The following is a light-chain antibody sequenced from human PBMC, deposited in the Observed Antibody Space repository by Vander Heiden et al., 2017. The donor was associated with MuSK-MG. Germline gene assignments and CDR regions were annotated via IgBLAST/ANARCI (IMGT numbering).Light chain of an antibody. CDR1: DSDVGGYNY. V-gene: IGLV2-14*03. CDR3: SSYSSTSTLV. J-gene: IGLJ1*01. Sequence: QSALTQPASVSGSPGKSITIPCTGTDSDVGGYNYVSWYQQYPGKAPKLLIFDVSDRPSGVSNRFSGSKSDYTASLTISGLQTEDEANYYCSSYSSTSTLVFGTGTKVTVL. CDR2: DVS.